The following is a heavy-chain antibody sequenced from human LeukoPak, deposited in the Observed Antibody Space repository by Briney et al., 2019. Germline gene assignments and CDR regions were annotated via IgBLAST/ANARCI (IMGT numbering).Heavy chain of an antibody. CDR2: ISYDGNNK. J-gene: IGHJ4*02. V-gene: IGHV3-30*18. Sequence: GESLRLSCAASGFTFTSYGMHWVRQAPGKGLEWVAVISYDGNNKYYADSVKGRFTISRNSSKNTLNLQMNSLRAEDTAVYYCAKEGYSGYAWGFDYWGRGTLVTVSS. D-gene: IGHD5-12*01. CDR1: GFTFTSYG. CDR3: AKEGYSGYAWGFDY.